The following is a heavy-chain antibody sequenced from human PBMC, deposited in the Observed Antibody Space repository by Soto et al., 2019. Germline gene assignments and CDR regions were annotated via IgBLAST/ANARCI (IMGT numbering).Heavy chain of an antibody. Sequence: QITLKESGPPLVKPTQTLTLTCTFSGFSLSTSGVGVGWIRQPPGKALEWLALIYWDDDKRYSPSLKSRLTITKDSSKNQVVLTMTNMDPVDTATYYCAHSNGDYEEFWYFDLWGRGTLVPVSS. J-gene: IGHJ2*01. CDR2: IYWDDDK. V-gene: IGHV2-5*02. CDR3: AHSNGDYEEFWYFDL. CDR1: GFSLSTSGVG. D-gene: IGHD4-17*01.